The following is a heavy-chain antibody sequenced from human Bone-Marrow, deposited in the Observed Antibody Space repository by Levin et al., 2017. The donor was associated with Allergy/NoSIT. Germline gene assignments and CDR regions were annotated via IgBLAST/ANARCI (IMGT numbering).Heavy chain of an antibody. J-gene: IGHJ4*02. Sequence: NSGGSLRLSCTVSGASISGDYWSWIRQSPGKGLEWIAYIYTSESTTTFTKYNPSVQGGFTISVDTSKNQISLKLNSVTAADTAVYYCVRENRNSSFGNWGQGTLVTVSS. CDR3: VRENRNSSFGN. D-gene: IGHD6-6*01. CDR2: IYTSESTTTFT. CDR1: GASISGDY. V-gene: IGHV4-59*01.